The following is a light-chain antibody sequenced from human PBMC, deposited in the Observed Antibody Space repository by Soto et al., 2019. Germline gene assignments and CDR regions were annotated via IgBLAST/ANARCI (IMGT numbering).Light chain of an antibody. V-gene: IGKV3D-15*01. Sequence: EFVLTQSPGTLSLSPGERATLSCRASQSVSSNYLAWYQQKPGQAPRLLIYGASTRATGIPARFSGSGSGTEFTLTISSLQSEDFAVYYCQQYNNWPPITFGPGTRLEIK. J-gene: IGKJ5*01. CDR2: GAS. CDR3: QQYNNWPPIT. CDR1: QSVSSN.